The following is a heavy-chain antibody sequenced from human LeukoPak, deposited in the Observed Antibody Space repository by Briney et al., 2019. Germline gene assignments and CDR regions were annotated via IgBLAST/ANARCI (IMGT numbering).Heavy chain of an antibody. CDR1: GYTFTDYY. CDR3: ARLGLGTWFDP. V-gene: IGHV1-2*02. Sequence: GASVKVSCKASGYTFTDYYIHWVRQAPGQGLEWMAWINPNSGGTNYAQKFQGRVTMTRDTSISTAYMELSSLRSEDTAVYYCARLGLGTWFDPWGQGTLVTVSS. J-gene: IGHJ5*02. D-gene: IGHD1-26*01. CDR2: INPNSGGT.